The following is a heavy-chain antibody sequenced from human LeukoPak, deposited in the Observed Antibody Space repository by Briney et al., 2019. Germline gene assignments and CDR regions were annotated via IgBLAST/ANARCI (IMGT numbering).Heavy chain of an antibody. J-gene: IGHJ4*02. V-gene: IGHV3-30-3*01. D-gene: IGHD6-13*01. Sequence: PGRSLRLSCAASGFTFSSYAMHWVRQAPGKGLEWVAVISYDGSNKYYADSVKGRFTISRDNSKNTLYLQMNSLRAEDTAVYYCAGDYGYSSSWYQVDYWGQGTLVTVSS. CDR1: GFTFSSYA. CDR3: AGDYGYSSSWYQVDY. CDR2: ISYDGSNK.